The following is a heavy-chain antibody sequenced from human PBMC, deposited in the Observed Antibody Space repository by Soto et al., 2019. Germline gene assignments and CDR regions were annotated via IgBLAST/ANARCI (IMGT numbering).Heavy chain of an antibody. CDR1: GGSMSSSNW. D-gene: IGHD1-26*01. J-gene: IGHJ4*02. Sequence: QVQLQESGPGLVKPSGTQSLTCTVSGGSMSSSNWWNWVRQSPGKGLEWIGEAHHSGRTNYNPSLKSRVTISVDKSKNHFSLKLSSVTAADTAVYYCARSEATGLDYWGQGTLVTVSS. V-gene: IGHV4-4*02. CDR2: AHHSGRT. CDR3: ARSEATGLDY.